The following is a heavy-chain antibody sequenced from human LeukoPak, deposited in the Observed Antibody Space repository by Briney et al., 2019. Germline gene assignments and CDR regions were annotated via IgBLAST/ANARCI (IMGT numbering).Heavy chain of an antibody. CDR3: AKDVRGYYYYMDV. V-gene: IGHV3-23*01. D-gene: IGHD3-10*01. Sequence: GGSLRLSCAASGFTFSSYAMSWVRQAPGEGLGWVSAISGSGGGTYYADSVKGRFTISRDNSKNTLYLQMNSLRAEETAVYYCAKDVRGYYYYMDVWGKGTTVTVSS. CDR2: ISGSGGGT. J-gene: IGHJ6*03. CDR1: GFTFSSYA.